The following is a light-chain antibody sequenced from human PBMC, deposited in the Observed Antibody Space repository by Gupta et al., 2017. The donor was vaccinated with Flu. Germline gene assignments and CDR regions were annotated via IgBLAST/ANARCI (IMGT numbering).Light chain of an antibody. Sequence: GTLSLSPGERATRSCRASQSVRSSYLAWYQQKPGQAPRLLIYGASSRATGIPDRFSGSGSGTDFTLTISRLEPEDFAVYYCQQDCSSPWTFGQGTKVEIK. CDR2: GAS. V-gene: IGKV3-20*01. CDR3: QQDCSSPWT. CDR1: QSVRSSY. J-gene: IGKJ1*01.